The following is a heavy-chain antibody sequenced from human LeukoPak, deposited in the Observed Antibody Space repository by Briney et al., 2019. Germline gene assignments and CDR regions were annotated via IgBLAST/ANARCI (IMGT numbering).Heavy chain of an antibody. Sequence: SETLSLTCTVSGGSISSHYWSWIRQPPGKGLEWIGYIYYSGSTNYNPSLKSRVTISVDTSKNQFSLKLSSVTAADTAVYYCARTGSGYYPYFDYWGQGTLVTVSS. CDR1: GGSISSHY. V-gene: IGHV4-59*08. CDR3: ARTGSGYYPYFDY. D-gene: IGHD3-22*01. J-gene: IGHJ4*02. CDR2: IYYSGST.